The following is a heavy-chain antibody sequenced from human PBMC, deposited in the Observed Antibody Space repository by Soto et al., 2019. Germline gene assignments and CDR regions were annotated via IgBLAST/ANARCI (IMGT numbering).Heavy chain of an antibody. Sequence: QVQLQESGPGLVKPSQTLSLTCTVSGGSISSGGYYWSWIRQHPGKGLEWIGYIYSSGSTYYNPSHQSRVTISVDTSKNQFPVKLSSVTAADTAVYYCARSPEATVTAFDYWGQGTLVTVSS. CDR2: IYSSGST. V-gene: IGHV4-31*03. D-gene: IGHD4-17*01. CDR3: ARSPEATVTAFDY. CDR1: GGSISSGGYY. J-gene: IGHJ4*02.